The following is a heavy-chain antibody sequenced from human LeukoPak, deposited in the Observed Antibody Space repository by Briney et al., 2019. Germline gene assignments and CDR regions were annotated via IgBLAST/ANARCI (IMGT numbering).Heavy chain of an antibody. CDR1: GYTFTSYY. Sequence: GASVKVSCKASGYTFTSYYMHWVRQASGQGLEWMGIINPSGGSTSYAQKFQGRVTMTRDTSTSTVYMELSSLRSEDTAVYYCARDRLYYDFWSGSRGYFDYWGQGTLVTVSS. CDR2: INPSGGST. J-gene: IGHJ4*02. V-gene: IGHV1-46*01. D-gene: IGHD3-3*01. CDR3: ARDRLYYDFWSGSRGYFDY.